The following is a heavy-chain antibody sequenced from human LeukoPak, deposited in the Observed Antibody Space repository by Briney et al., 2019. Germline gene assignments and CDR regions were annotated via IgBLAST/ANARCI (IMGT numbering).Heavy chain of an antibody. Sequence: GGSLRLSCAGSGLIFSNYATTWVRQAPGKGLEWVSAISGSGDDKYYADSVKGRFTISRDNSKNTLYLQMNSLRAEDTAVYYCAKRLLGATSPLDYWGQGTLVTVSS. CDR2: ISGSGDDK. CDR1: GLIFSNYA. CDR3: AKRLLGATSPLDY. J-gene: IGHJ4*02. D-gene: IGHD1-26*01. V-gene: IGHV3-23*01.